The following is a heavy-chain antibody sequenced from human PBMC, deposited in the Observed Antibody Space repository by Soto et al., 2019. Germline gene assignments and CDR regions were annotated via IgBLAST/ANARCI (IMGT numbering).Heavy chain of an antibody. CDR1: GGSFSGYY. D-gene: IGHD2-21*02. CDR3: ARHHRQDCGGDCFYSGKIIGYYYYGIDV. V-gene: IGHV4-34*01. CDR2: INHSSST. Sequence: SQTLPLTCAVFGGSFSGYYWNWMRQPPGTGLEWIGVINHSSSTNYYWSPKGRVTISVGTPRNQYSLKLSSVTAADTAVYYCARHHRQDCGGDCFYSGKIIGYYYYGIDVWGQGTTVTVS. J-gene: IGHJ6*02.